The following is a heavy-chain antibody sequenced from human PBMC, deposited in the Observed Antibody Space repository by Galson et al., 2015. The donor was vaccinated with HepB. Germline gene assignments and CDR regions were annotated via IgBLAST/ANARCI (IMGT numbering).Heavy chain of an antibody. Sequence: SLRLSCAASGFTFSSYGMHWVRQAPGKGLEWVAVISYDGSNKYYADSVKGRFTISRDNSKNTLYLQMNSLRAEDTAVYYCAKANIRFLEWSPAYWGQGTLVTVSS. V-gene: IGHV3-30*18. D-gene: IGHD3-3*01. CDR3: AKANIRFLEWSPAY. CDR2: ISYDGSNK. J-gene: IGHJ4*02. CDR1: GFTFSSYG.